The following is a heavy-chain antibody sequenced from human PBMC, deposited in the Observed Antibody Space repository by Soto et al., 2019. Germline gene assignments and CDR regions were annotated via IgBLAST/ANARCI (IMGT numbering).Heavy chain of an antibody. CDR3: ARALDYDILTGIGFDY. J-gene: IGHJ4*02. V-gene: IGHV4-31*03. D-gene: IGHD3-9*01. CDR2: IYYSGST. CDR1: GGSISSGRYY. Sequence: VQLQESGPGLVKPSQTLSLTCTVSGGSISSGRYYWSWIRQHPGKGLEWIGYIYYSGSTYYNPSLKSRVTISVDTSKNQFSLKLSSVTAADTAVYYCARALDYDILTGIGFDYWGQGTLVTVSS.